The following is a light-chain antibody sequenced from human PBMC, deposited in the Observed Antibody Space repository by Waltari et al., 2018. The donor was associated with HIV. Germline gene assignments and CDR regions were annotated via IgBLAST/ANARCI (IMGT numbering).Light chain of an antibody. CDR2: NTY. Sequence: ELVLTQSPGTLSLSPGERATLSCRASQSVSNNYLAWYHQKPGQAPRLLIYNTYNRATGIPDRFSGSGSGTDFTLTISRLEPEDFAIYYCQQYGSAPPITFGGGTKVEIK. CDR1: QSVSNNY. J-gene: IGKJ4*01. V-gene: IGKV3-20*01. CDR3: QQYGSAPPIT.